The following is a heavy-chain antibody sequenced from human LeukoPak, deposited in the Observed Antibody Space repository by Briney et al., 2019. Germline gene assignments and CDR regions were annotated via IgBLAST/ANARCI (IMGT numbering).Heavy chain of an antibody. CDR1: GFTVSRHY. CDR2: IFTGGST. CDR3: ARAYIMGATRWFDP. V-gene: IGHV3-53*01. D-gene: IGHD1-26*01. J-gene: IGHJ5*02. Sequence: PGGSLRLSCAVSGFTVSRHYMTWVRQAPGKGLQWVSVIFTGGSTYYADSVRGRFTVSRDNSKNILYLQMSGLRAEDTAMYCCARAYIMGATRWFDPWGQGTLVTVSS.